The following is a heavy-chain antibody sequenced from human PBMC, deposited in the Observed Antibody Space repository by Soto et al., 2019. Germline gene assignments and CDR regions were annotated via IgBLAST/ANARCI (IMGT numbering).Heavy chain of an antibody. J-gene: IGHJ4*02. CDR2: ISGSGGST. Sequence: GGSLRLSCAASGFTFSSYAMSWVRQAPGKGLEWVSAISGSGGSTYYADSVKGRFTISRDNSKNTLYLQMNSLRAEDTAVYYCAKDRYGRRQLAALDYWGQGTLVTVSS. CDR3: AKDRYGRRQLAALDY. CDR1: GFTFSSYA. V-gene: IGHV3-23*01. D-gene: IGHD6-6*01.